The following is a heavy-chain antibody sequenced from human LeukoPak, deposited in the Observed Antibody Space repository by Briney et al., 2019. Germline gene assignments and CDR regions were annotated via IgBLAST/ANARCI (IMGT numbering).Heavy chain of an antibody. V-gene: IGHV1-69*01. D-gene: IGHD3-22*01. J-gene: IGHJ4*02. CDR1: RGTFSSYA. Sequence: SVKASCKASRGTFSSYAISWVRQAHGQGLEWKGGIIPIFGTANYAQKFQGRVTITAAESTSTAYMELSSLRSEDTAVYYCARAAAGTYDSSGYWVYWGQGTLVTVSS. CDR2: IIPIFGTA. CDR3: ARAAAGTYDSSGYWVY.